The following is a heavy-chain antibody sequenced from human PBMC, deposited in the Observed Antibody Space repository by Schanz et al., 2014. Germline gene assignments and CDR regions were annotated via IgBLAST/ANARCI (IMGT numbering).Heavy chain of an antibody. D-gene: IGHD3-10*01. CDR1: GYTFISYG. CDR2: IIPILGIA. V-gene: IGHV1-69*04. J-gene: IGHJ4*02. CDR3: GRGFSRSYIDF. Sequence: QVQLVQSGAEVRKPGASVKVSCKASGYTFISYGISWVRQAPGQGLEWMGRIIPILGIANYAQKFQGRVTITADKSTFTAYMDVSSLRSDDTAVYYCGRGFSRSYIDFWGQGTLITVSS.